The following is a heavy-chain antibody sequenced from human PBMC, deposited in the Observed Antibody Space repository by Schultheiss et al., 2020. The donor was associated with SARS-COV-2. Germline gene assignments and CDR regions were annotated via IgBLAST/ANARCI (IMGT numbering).Heavy chain of an antibody. V-gene: IGHV1-69*13. Sequence: SVKVSCKASGYTFTGYYMHWVRQAPGQGLEWMGGIIPIFGTANYAQKFQGRVTITADESTSTAYMELSSLRSEDTAVYYCAVGVITAPFVYWGQGTLVTVSS. J-gene: IGHJ4*02. CDR1: GYTFTGYY. CDR2: IIPIFGTA. D-gene: IGHD3-16*02. CDR3: AVGVITAPFVY.